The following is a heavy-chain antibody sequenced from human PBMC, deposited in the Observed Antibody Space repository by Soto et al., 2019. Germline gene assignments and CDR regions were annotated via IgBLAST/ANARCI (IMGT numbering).Heavy chain of an antibody. D-gene: IGHD1-26*01. CDR3: ARGELQSGPGGKKNWFDP. J-gene: IGHJ5*02. CDR1: GFTFSSYA. Sequence: SGGSLRLSCAASGFTFSSYAMHWVRQAPGKGLEWVAVISYDGSNKYYADSVKGRFTISRDNSKNTLYLQMNSLRAEDTAVYYCARGELQSGPGGKKNWFDPWGQGTLVTVSS. V-gene: IGHV3-30-3*01. CDR2: ISYDGSNK.